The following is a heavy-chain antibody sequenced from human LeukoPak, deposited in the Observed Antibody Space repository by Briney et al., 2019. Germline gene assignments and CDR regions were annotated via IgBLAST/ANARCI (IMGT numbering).Heavy chain of an antibody. J-gene: IGHJ6*02. CDR2: IKEDGGEK. CDR3: ARDANYDILTGSRYYYYGMDV. Sequence: PGGSLRLSCAASGFTFSRYWMTWVRQAPGKGLEWVANIKEDGGEKYYVDSVKGRFTISRDNAKNSLYLQMNSLRAEDTAVYYCARDANYDILTGSRYYYYGMDVWGQGTTVTVSS. D-gene: IGHD3-9*01. V-gene: IGHV3-7*03. CDR1: GFTFSRYW.